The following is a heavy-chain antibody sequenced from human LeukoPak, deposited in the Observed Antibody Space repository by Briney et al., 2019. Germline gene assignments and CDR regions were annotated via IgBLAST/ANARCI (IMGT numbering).Heavy chain of an antibody. V-gene: IGHV3-73*01. CDR1: GFTFSGSA. CDR2: IRSKTNNYAT. J-gene: IGHJ6*03. CDR3: ARAQRGDYMDV. Sequence: PGGSLRLSCAASGFTFSGSAMHWVRQASGKGLEWVGRIRSKTNNYATAYATSVKGRFTISRDDSKNMAYLQMNSLRAEDTAVYYCARAQRGDYMDVWGKGTTVTISS. D-gene: IGHD6-25*01.